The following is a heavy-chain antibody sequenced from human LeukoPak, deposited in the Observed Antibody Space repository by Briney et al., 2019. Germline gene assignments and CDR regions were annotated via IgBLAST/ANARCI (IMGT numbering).Heavy chain of an antibody. V-gene: IGHV4-61*02. CDR2: VYTSGST. J-gene: IGHJ4*02. CDR3: ATPDSSGYYYLY. D-gene: IGHD3-22*01. Sequence: PSETLSLTCSVSGGSITSGSYYWSWIRQPAGNGLEWIGRVYTSGSTKFNPSLKSRLSLSVDTSRNQFSLKLSSVTAADTAVYYCATPDSSGYYYLYWGQGTLVTVSS. CDR1: GGSITSGSYY.